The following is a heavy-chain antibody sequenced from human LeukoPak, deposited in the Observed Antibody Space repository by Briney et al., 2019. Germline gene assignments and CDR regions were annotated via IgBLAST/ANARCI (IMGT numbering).Heavy chain of an antibody. CDR2: ISSNGGST. CDR1: GFTFSNYA. J-gene: IGHJ6*04. Sequence: SGGSLRLSCAASGFTFSNYAMHWVRQAPGEGLEYVSAISSNGGSTYYADSVKGRFTISRDNSKNTLFLQMGSLRVEDMAVYYCARGFRAYYYYGMDVWGKGTTATVPS. V-gene: IGHV3-64*02. CDR3: ARGFRAYYYYGMDV.